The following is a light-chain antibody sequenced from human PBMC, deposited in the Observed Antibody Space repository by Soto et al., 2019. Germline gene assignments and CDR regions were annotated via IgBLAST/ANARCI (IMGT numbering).Light chain of an antibody. CDR3: SSYTSTRDMV. V-gene: IGLV2-14*01. CDR2: DVN. CDR1: SSDVGRYNY. Sequence: QSALTQPASVSGSPGQSITISCTGTSSDVGRYNYVSWYQQHPGKAPKLMIYDVNNRPSGVSNRFSGSKSGNTASLTISGLQAEDEADYYCSSYTSTRDMVFGGGTKVTVL. J-gene: IGLJ3*02.